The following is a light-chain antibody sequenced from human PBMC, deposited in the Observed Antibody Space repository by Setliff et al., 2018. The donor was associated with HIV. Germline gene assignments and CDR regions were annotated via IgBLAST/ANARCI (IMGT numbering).Light chain of an antibody. V-gene: IGKV3-15*01. J-gene: IGKJ1*01. CDR2: GAS. CDR1: QSIRSN. CDR3: QQYNNWPPWT. Sequence: TLSVSLGERATLYCRASQSIRSNLAWYQQKPGQAPRRLIYGASTRATGIPARFSGSGSGTEFTLTISSLQSEDFGVYYCQQYNNWPPWTVGQGTKVDSK.